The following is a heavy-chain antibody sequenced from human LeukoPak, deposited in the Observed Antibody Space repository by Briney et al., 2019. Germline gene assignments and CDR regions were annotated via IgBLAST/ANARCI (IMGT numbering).Heavy chain of an antibody. Sequence: GGSLRLSCATSGFTFSRYAMSWVRQAPGKGLEWVSGISNSGRSTYYADPVKGRFTISRDNSKSTLYLQMNSLRAEDTAVYYCAKDRLESWSGFCFGLFDYWGQGALVTVAS. CDR3: AKDRLESWSGFCFGLFDY. CDR2: ISNSGRST. CDR1: GFTFSRYA. D-gene: IGHD3-3*01. J-gene: IGHJ4*02. V-gene: IGHV3-23*01.